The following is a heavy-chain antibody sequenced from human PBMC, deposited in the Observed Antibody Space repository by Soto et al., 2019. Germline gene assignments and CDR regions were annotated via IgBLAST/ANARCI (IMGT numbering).Heavy chain of an antibody. J-gene: IGHJ6*03. CDR1: GYTFTSYD. D-gene: IGHD6-13*01. Sequence: GASVKVSCKASGYTFTSYDINWVRQATGQGLEWMGWMNPNSGNTGYAQKFQGRVTMTRNTSISTAYMELSSLRSEDTAVYYCARGGIADNYYYYYYMDVWGKGNPGHRLL. V-gene: IGHV1-8*01. CDR2: MNPNSGNT. CDR3: ARGGIADNYYYYYYMDV.